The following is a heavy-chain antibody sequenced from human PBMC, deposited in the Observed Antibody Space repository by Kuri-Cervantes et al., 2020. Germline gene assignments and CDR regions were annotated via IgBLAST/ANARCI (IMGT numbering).Heavy chain of an antibody. CDR3: ARQDDAFDI. Sequence: SETLSLTCTVSGGSTSSSSYYWGWIRQPTGKGLEWIGSIYYSGSTYYNQSLKSRVTISVDTSKNQFSLKLSSVTAADTAVYYCARQDDAFDIWGQGTMVTVSS. CDR2: IYYSGST. V-gene: IGHV4-39*01. J-gene: IGHJ3*02. CDR1: GGSTSSSSYY.